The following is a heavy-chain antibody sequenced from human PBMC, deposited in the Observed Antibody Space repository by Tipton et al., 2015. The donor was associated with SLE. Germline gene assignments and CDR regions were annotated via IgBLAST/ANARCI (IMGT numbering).Heavy chain of an antibody. CDR3: ARRQYRSGYYGRWFDP. CDR2: TYYRSKWYN. CDR1: GDSVSSNSAA. Sequence: GLVKPSQTLSLTCAISGDSVSSNSAAWNWIRQSPSRGLEWLGRTYYRSKWYNDYAVSVKSRITINPDTSKNQFSLQLNSVTPEDTAVYYCARRQYRSGYYGRWFDPWGQGTLVTVSS. V-gene: IGHV6-1*01. J-gene: IGHJ5*02. D-gene: IGHD6-19*01.